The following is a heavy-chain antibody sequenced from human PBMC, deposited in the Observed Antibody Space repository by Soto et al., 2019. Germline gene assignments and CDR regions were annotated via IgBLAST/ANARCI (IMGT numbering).Heavy chain of an antibody. D-gene: IGHD4-17*01. CDR2: IIPIFGTA. CDR3: ASRLPYGDYEYYFDY. Sequence: GASVEVSCKASGGTFSSYAISWVRQAPGQGLEWMGGIIPIFGTANYAQKFQGRVTITADESTSTAYMELSSLRSEDTAVYYCASRLPYGDYEYYFDYWGQGTLVTVSS. V-gene: IGHV1-69*13. CDR1: GGTFSSYA. J-gene: IGHJ4*02.